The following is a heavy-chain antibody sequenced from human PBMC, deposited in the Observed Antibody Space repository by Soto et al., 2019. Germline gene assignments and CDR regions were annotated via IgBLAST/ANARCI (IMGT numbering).Heavy chain of an antibody. CDR2: ISGSGSTT. CDR1: VFSFNNHA. Sequence: GGSLVLSCAASVFSFNNHAMTWVRQAPGKGLEWVSGISGSGSTTHYAGSVKGRFTISRDNSKDTLYLQMNSLRADDTAVYFCAKDRLMLTMVVVGAFDFWGLGTMVT. D-gene: IGHD3-22*01. V-gene: IGHV3-23*01. CDR3: AKDRLMLTMVVVGAFDF. J-gene: IGHJ3*01.